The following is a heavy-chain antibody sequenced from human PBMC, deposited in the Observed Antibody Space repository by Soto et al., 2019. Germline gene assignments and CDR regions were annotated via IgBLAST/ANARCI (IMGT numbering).Heavy chain of an antibody. J-gene: IGHJ4*02. Sequence: GESLKISGKGSGYSFNSYLISWVRQMPGKGLEWMGSIDPSDSYTNYSPSFQGHVTISVDKSISTAYLQWNSLKASDTAMYYCVCISSVDYWGQGTLVTVSS. CDR3: VCISSVDY. CDR2: IDPSDSYT. CDR1: GYSFNSYL. V-gene: IGHV5-10-1*01. D-gene: IGHD6-19*01.